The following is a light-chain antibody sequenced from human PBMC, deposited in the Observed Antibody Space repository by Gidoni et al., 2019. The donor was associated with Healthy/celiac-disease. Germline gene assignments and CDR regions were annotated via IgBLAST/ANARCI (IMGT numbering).Light chain of an antibody. CDR1: QSASSY. Sequence: ESVLTQSPATLSLSPGERATLSCRASQSASSYLAWYQQKPGQAPRLLIYDASNRATGIPAKFSGSGSGTDFTLTISSLEPEDFAVYYCQQRSNWPPEVTFGRGTKVEIK. V-gene: IGKV3-11*01. J-gene: IGKJ4*01. CDR3: QQRSNWPPEVT. CDR2: DAS.